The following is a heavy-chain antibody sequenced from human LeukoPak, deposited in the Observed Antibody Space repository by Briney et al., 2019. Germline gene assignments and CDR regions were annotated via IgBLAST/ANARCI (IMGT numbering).Heavy chain of an antibody. CDR1: GGSFNDYY. CDR3: ARGRFLFDY. V-gene: IGHV4-34*01. D-gene: IGHD3-10*01. CDR2: INHSGST. J-gene: IGHJ4*02. Sequence: SETLSLTCAVYGGSFNDYYWNWIRQPPGKGLEWIGEINHSGSTNYNPSLKSRVTISVDTSKNQFSLKLSSVTAADTAVYYCARGRFLFDYWGQGTLVTVSS.